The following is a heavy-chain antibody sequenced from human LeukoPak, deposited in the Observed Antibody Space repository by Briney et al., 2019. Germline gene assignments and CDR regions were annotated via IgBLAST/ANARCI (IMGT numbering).Heavy chain of an antibody. D-gene: IGHD1-26*01. Sequence: GGSLRLSCAASGFTFSGYSMNWVRQAPGKGLEWLSYISSCSSTIYYADSVKGRFTISRDNSKNSLYLQMNSLRTEDTALYYCAKAGMGATLYYGMDVWGQGTLVTVSS. J-gene: IGHJ6*02. V-gene: IGHV3-48*04. CDR1: GFTFSGYS. CDR2: ISSCSSTI. CDR3: AKAGMGATLYYGMDV.